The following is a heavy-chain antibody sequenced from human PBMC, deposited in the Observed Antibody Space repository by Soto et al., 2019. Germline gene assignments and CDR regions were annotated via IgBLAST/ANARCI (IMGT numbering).Heavy chain of an antibody. D-gene: IGHD4-4*01. CDR3: AIRYSYYYCIHG. Sequence: QVQLQESGPGLVKPSGTLSLTCAVSSGSISSSDWWSWVRQPPGKGLEWIGEIYHSGSTNYNPSLKSRVTISGDKSKNQFSLKLSCVTAADTAIYYCAIRYSYYYCIHGWGKGTTVTVSS. CDR1: SGSISSSDW. CDR2: IYHSGST. J-gene: IGHJ6*03. V-gene: IGHV4-4*02.